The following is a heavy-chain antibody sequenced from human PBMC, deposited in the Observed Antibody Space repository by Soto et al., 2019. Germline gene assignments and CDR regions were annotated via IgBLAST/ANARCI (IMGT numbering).Heavy chain of an antibody. CDR2: IIPIFGTA. Sequence: ASVKVSCKASGGTFSSYAISWVRQAPGQGLEWMGGIIPIFGTANYAQKFQGRVTITADESTSTAYMELSSLRSEDTAVYYCARDERGYSYGSWFDPWGQGTLVTVSS. CDR1: GGTFSSYA. J-gene: IGHJ5*02. V-gene: IGHV1-69*13. CDR3: ARDERGYSYGSWFDP. D-gene: IGHD5-18*01.